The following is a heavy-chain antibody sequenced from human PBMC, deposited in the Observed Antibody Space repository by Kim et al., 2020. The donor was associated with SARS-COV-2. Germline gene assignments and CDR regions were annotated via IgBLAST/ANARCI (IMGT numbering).Heavy chain of an antibody. Sequence: GGSLRLSCAASGFTFSSYAMHWVRQAPGKGLEWVAVISYDGSNKYYADSVTGRFTISRDNSKNTLYLQMNSLRAGDTAVYYCAGYGSGSYYNPYYYYGMDVWGQGTPVTVSS. CDR1: GFTFSSYA. CDR3: AGYGSGSYYNPYYYYGMDV. D-gene: IGHD3-10*01. V-gene: IGHV3-30-3*01. J-gene: IGHJ6*02. CDR2: ISYDGSNK.